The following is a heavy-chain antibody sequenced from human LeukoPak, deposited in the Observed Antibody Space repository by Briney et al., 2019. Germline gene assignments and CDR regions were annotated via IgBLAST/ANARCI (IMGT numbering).Heavy chain of an antibody. CDR1: GFTFSNYG. D-gene: IGHD5-18*01. CDR3: AKDAASAMVSMYDY. V-gene: IGHV3-33*06. Sequence: GGSLRLSCAASGFTFSNYGMHWVRQAPGKGLEWVAVIWYDESNKYYSDSVTGRFTISRDNSKNTLYLQMNSLRAEDTAVYYCAKDAASAMVSMYDYWGQGTLVTVSS. CDR2: IWYDESNK. J-gene: IGHJ4*02.